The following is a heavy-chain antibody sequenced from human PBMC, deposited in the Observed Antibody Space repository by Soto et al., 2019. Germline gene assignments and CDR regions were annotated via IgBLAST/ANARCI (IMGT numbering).Heavy chain of an antibody. D-gene: IGHD3-3*01. V-gene: IGHV4-59*02. CDR3: ARDRGTYDFLSRQWHGWFDP. Sequence: QLQESGPGLVKPSETLSLTCTVSGTSVSNYYWSWIRQPPGKGLEWIGHVYYSGSPNNNPSLTSRVTMSLKTSTNQVSLNLSSVTAADTGIYYGARDRGTYDFLSRQWHGWFDPWGQGTLVTVSS. J-gene: IGHJ5*02. CDR2: VYYSGSP. CDR1: GTSVSNYY.